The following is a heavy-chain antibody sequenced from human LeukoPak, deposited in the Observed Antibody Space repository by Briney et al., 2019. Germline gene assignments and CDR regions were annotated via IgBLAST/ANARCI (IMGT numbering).Heavy chain of an antibody. Sequence: ASVKVSCKASGYTFTSYDINWVRQATGQGLEWMGWMNPNSGNTGYAQKFQGRVTMTRNTSISTAYMELSSLRSEDTAVYYYARRVSGWNYQTAEYFQHWGQGTLVTVSS. J-gene: IGHJ1*01. CDR2: MNPNSGNT. CDR3: ARRVSGWNYQTAEYFQH. V-gene: IGHV1-8*01. D-gene: IGHD1-7*01. CDR1: GYTFTSYD.